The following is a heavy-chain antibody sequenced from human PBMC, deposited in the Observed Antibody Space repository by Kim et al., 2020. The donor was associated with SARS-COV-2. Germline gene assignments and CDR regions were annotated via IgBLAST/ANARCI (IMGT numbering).Heavy chain of an antibody. D-gene: IGHD3-10*01. CDR3: ARVRSNWFDP. V-gene: IGHV4-39*07. J-gene: IGHJ5*02. CDR2: ST. Sequence: STYSHPSLKSRVTISVDTSKNQFSLKLSSVTAADTAVYYCARVRSNWFDPWGQGTLVTVSS.